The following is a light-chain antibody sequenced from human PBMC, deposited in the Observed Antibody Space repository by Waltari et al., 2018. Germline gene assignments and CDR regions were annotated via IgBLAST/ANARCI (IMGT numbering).Light chain of an antibody. V-gene: IGLV2-14*03. CDR1: SSDVRRYKY. J-gene: IGLJ3*02. Sequence: QSPLTQPASVSGSPGQSITISCSGTSSDVRRYKYVSWFQQLPGKAPKLMIYDVNNRPSGVSTRFSGSKSGNTASLTISGLQAEDEADYYCSSYTADTTRVFGGGTKLTVL. CDR2: DVN. CDR3: SSYTADTTRV.